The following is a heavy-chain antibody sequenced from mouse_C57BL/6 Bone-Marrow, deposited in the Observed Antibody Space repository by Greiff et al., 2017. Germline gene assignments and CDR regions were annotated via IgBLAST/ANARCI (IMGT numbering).Heavy chain of an antibody. V-gene: IGHV5-4*01. CDR2: ISGGGSYT. D-gene: IGHD2-4*01. CDR3: ARDGRLRRGFAY. J-gene: IGHJ3*01. CDR1: GFTFSSYA. Sequence: EVKLVESGGGLVKPGGSLKLSCAASGFTFSSYAMSWVRQTPEKRLEWVATISGGGSYTYYPDNVKGRFTISRDNAKNNLYLQMSHLKSEDTAMYYCARDGRLRRGFAYWGQGTLVTVSA.